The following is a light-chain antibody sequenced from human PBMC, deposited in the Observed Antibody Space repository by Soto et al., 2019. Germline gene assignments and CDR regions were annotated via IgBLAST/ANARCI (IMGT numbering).Light chain of an antibody. J-gene: IGKJ5*01. Sequence: EIVMTQSPLTLPVTLGEPASLSCRSSQSLLYNNTYNYLDWYVQKPGQSPXXLIYFGSNRAPGVPDRFSGSGSGTDFTLKINRVEAEDVGTYYCMQALQSLTFGQGTRLEIK. CDR1: QSLLYNNTYNY. V-gene: IGKV2-28*01. CDR3: MQALQSLT. CDR2: FGS.